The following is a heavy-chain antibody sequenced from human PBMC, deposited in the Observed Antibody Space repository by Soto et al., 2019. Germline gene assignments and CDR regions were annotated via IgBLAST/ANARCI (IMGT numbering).Heavy chain of an antibody. Sequence: GGSLRLSCAGSGFTPTTTPLSWVRQPPGKGLEWVTTISGTASRTYYVDSVKGRFFISRDNSKNTVTLQMNKLTLDDTTVYYCATSFRSFDNWGQGTRLPVS. CDR1: GFTPTTTP. V-gene: IGHV3-23*02. J-gene: IGHJ4*02. CDR2: ISGTASRT. CDR3: ATSFRSFDN.